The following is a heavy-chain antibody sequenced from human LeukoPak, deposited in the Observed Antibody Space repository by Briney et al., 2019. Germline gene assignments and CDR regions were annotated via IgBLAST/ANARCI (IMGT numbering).Heavy chain of an antibody. V-gene: IGHV3-23*01. CDR2: IRGGDGST. J-gene: IGHJ4*02. CDR1: GFTFSSYT. D-gene: IGHD3-16*02. CDR3: AKVDTIQFGGVIVFG. Sequence: GGSLRLSCAASGFTFSSYTMSWVRQAPGKGLEWVSAIRGGDGSTYYADSVKGRFTISRDNSKNTLYLLMNSLRAEDTAVYYCAKVDTIQFGGVIVFGGGQGTLVTVSS.